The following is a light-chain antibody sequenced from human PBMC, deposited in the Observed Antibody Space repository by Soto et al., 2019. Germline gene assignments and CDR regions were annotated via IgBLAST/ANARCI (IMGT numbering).Light chain of an antibody. V-gene: IGLV4-69*01. J-gene: IGLJ2*01. CDR1: SGHSSYA. CDR2: LNSDGSH. Sequence: QLVLTQSPSASASLGASVKLTCTLSSGHSSYAIAWHQQQPEKGPRFLMKLNSDGSHSKGDGISDRFSGSSSGAERYLTISSLQYEDEADYYCQTWGADPVIFGGGTKLTVL. CDR3: QTWGADPVI.